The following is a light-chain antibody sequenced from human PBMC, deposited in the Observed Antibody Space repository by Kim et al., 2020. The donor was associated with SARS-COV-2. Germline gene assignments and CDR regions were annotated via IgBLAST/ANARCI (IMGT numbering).Light chain of an antibody. CDR3: QPSYSTPLT. Sequence: DIQMTQSPSSLSASVGDRVTIPCRASQSISSYLTWYQQKPGKAPKLLIYAASSLQSGVPSRFSGSGSGTDFTLTISSLQPEDFATYYGQPSYSTPLTFGGRAKVDIK. J-gene: IGKJ4*01. V-gene: IGKV1-39*01. CDR1: QSISSY. CDR2: AAS.